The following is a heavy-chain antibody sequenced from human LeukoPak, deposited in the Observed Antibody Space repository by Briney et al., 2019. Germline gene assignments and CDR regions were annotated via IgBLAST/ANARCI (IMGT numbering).Heavy chain of an antibody. CDR2: IYYSGST. Sequence: SETLSLTCTVSGGSISSYYGSWIRQPPGKGLEGIGYIYYSGSTNYNPSLKSRVTISVDTSKNQFSLKLSSVTAADTPVYYCARVAGGNYYYYGMDVWGQGTTVTVSS. CDR3: ARVAGGNYYYYGMDV. CDR1: GGSISSYY. J-gene: IGHJ6*02. D-gene: IGHD1-26*01. V-gene: IGHV4-59*01.